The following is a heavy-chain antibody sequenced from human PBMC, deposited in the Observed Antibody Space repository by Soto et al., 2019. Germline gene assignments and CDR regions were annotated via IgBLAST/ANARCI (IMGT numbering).Heavy chain of an antibody. D-gene: IGHD5-18*01. Sequence: EVQLVESGGGLVKPGGSLRLSCAASGFTFSSYSMNWVRQAPGKGLEWVSSISSSSSYIYYADSVKGRFTISRDIAKNSLYLQMNSLRAEDTAVYYCARANGYSYGYPDYWGQGTLVTVSS. CDR1: GFTFSSYS. J-gene: IGHJ4*02. CDR3: ARANGYSYGYPDY. CDR2: ISSSSSYI. V-gene: IGHV3-21*01.